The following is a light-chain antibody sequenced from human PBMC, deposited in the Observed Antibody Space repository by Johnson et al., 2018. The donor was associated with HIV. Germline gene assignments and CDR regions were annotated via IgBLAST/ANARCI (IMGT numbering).Light chain of an antibody. CDR2: ENN. CDR1: SSNIGNNY. V-gene: IGLV1-51*02. CDR3: GTWDNSLNVYV. J-gene: IGLJ1*01. Sequence: QSVLTQPPSVSAAPGQKVTISCSGSSSNIGNNYVSWYQQLPGTAPKLLIYENNKRPSGIPDRFSGSKSGTSATLGITGLQTWDEADYFCGTWDNSLNVYVFGTATKVTVL.